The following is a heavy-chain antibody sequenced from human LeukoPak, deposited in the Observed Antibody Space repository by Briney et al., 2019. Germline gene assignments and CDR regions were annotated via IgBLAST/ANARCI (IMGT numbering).Heavy chain of an antibody. CDR3: AKFAGYFDYFQH. Sequence: GGCLRLSCAASGFTFSSYAMSWVRQAPGKGLEWVSGISGSGKNIYYADSVKGRFTISRDNPKNTLYLQMHSLRAEDTAVYFCAKFAGYFDYFQHWGQGTLVTVSS. J-gene: IGHJ1*01. CDR2: ISGSGKNI. V-gene: IGHV3-23*01. D-gene: IGHD5-18*01. CDR1: GFTFSSYA.